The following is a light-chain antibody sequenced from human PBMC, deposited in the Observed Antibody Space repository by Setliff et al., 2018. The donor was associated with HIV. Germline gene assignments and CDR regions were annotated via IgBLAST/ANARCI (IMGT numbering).Light chain of an antibody. CDR3: GTWDSGLSAWV. CDR1: SSNIGNNY. Sequence: QSVLTQPPSVSAAPGQKVTISCSGSSSNIGNNYVSWYQQLPGTAPTLLIYDNNKRPSGIPDRFSGSKSGTSATLGITGLQTGDEADYYCGTWDSGLSAWVFGGGTKVTVL. J-gene: IGLJ3*02. V-gene: IGLV1-51*01. CDR2: DNN.